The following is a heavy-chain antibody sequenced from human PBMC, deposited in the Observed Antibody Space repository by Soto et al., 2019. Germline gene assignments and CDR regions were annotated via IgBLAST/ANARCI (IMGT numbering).Heavy chain of an antibody. D-gene: IGHD3-3*01. CDR2: IYYTGST. CDR1: GGSVSSESHY. Sequence: QVQLQESGPGLVKPSETLSLTFTVSGGSVSSESHYWRWIRQTPGKGLERTGYIYYTGSTNYNPSLKGRVTMSVDTSRDQVSLRLRSVTRADTAVYYCARDQYDFRSGSYFSAMEVWGQGTKVTVSS. V-gene: IGHV4-61*01. CDR3: ARDQYDFRSGSYFSAMEV. J-gene: IGHJ6*02.